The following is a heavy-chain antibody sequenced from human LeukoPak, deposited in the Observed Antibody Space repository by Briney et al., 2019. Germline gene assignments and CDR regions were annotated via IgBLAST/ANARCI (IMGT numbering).Heavy chain of an antibody. CDR3: AKDGDSSGWYGGY. J-gene: IGHJ4*02. V-gene: IGHV3-23*01. D-gene: IGHD6-19*01. Sequence: GGSLRLSCAASGSTFSSYAMSWVRQAPGKGLEWVSAISGSGGSTYYADSVKGRFTISRDNSKNTLYLQMNSLRAEDTAVYYCAKDGDSSGWYGGYWGQGTLVTVSS. CDR2: ISGSGGST. CDR1: GSTFSSYA.